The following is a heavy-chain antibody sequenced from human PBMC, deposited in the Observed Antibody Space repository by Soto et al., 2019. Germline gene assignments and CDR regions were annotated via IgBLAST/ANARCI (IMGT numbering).Heavy chain of an antibody. V-gene: IGHV3-7*01. J-gene: IGHJ6*03. CDR2: IKQDGSEK. D-gene: IGHD3-3*01. CDR3: ARDNDFWSGYLETYMDV. Sequence: GGSLRLSCAASGFTFSSYWMSWVRQAPGKGLEWVANIKQDGSEKYYVDSVKGRFTISRDNAKNSLYLQMNSLRAEDTAVYYCARDNDFWSGYLETYMDVWGKGTTVTVSS. CDR1: GFTFSSYW.